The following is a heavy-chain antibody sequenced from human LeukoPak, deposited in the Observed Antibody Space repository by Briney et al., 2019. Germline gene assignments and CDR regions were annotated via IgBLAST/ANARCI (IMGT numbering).Heavy chain of an antibody. Sequence: SETLSLTCAVYGGSFSGYYWSWIRQPPGKGLEWIGEINHSGSTNYNPSLKSRVTISVDTSKNQFSLKLSSVTAADTAVYHCARLYGVRGYWGQGTLVTVSS. V-gene: IGHV4-34*01. J-gene: IGHJ4*02. CDR3: ARLYGVRGY. CDR2: INHSGST. CDR1: GGSFSGYY. D-gene: IGHD4-17*01.